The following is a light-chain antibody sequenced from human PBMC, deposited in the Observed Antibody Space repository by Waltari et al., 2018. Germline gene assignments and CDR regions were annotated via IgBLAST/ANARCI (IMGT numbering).Light chain of an antibody. CDR2: AAS. V-gene: IGKV1-8*01. CDR1: QGISSY. Sequence: AIRITQSPSSLSASTGDRVTITCRASQGISSYLAWYQQKPGKAPKLLIYAASTLQSWVPSRFSGSGSGTDFTLTISCLQSEDFATYYCQQYYSYPSFGQGTKLEIK. J-gene: IGKJ2*01. CDR3: QQYYSYPS.